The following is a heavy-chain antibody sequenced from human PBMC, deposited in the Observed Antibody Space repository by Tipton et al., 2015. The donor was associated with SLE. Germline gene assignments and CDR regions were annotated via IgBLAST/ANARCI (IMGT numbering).Heavy chain of an antibody. CDR1: GAYVSSSSYY. J-gene: IGHJ4*02. V-gene: IGHV4-39*02. CDR3: ARDQGWLQEGFFHY. Sequence: TLSLTCTVSGAYVSSSSYYWGWIRQPPGKGLEWIGSVYHSGYTYYNPSLKSRVIISVDTSKNQFSLKLRSVTAADTAVYYCARDQGWLQEGFFHYWGQGTLVIVSS. CDR2: VYHSGYT. D-gene: IGHD5-24*01.